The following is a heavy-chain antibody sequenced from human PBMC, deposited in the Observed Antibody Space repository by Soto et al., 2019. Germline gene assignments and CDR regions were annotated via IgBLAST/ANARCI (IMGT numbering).Heavy chain of an antibody. D-gene: IGHD6-13*01. CDR1: GFTFSSYA. Sequence: EVQLLESGGGLVQPGGSLRLSCAASGFTFSSYAMSWVRQAPGKGLEWVSAISGSGGSTYYADSVKGRFTISRDNSKNPLYLQMNSLRAEDTAVYYCARAIDGIAAAGSPFDYWGQGTLVTVSS. CDR2: ISGSGGST. V-gene: IGHV3-23*01. J-gene: IGHJ4*02. CDR3: ARAIDGIAAAGSPFDY.